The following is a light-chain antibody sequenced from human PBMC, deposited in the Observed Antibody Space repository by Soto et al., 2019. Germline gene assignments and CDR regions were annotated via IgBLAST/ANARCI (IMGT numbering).Light chain of an antibody. CDR1: SSDVGGYNY. CDR2: EVS. Sequence: QSVLTQPASVSGSPGQSITISCTGTSSDVGGYNYVSWYQQHPGKAPKLMIFEVSSRPPGVSNRFSGSKSGNTASLTISGLQAEDEADYYCSSYTSSTTYVLGTGKKVTV. J-gene: IGLJ1*01. CDR3: SSYTSSTTYV. V-gene: IGLV2-14*01.